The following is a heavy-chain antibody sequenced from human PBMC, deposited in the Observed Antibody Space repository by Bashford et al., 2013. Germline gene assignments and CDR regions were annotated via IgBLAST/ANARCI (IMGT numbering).Heavy chain of an antibody. Sequence: SGESLKISCKGSGDSFTNYWIGWVRQMPGKGLEWMGIIYPGDSDTRYSPSFQGQVTISVDKSISTAYLQWSSLKASDTAMYYCARHSSAYSSSLGYWGQGTLVTVSS. V-gene: IGHV5-51*01. CDR3: ARHSSAYSSSLGY. J-gene: IGHJ4*02. CDR1: GDSFTNYW. D-gene: IGHD6-13*01. CDR2: IYPGDSDT.